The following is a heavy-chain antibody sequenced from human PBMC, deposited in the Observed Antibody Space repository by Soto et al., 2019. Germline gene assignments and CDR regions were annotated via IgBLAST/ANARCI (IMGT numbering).Heavy chain of an antibody. J-gene: IGHJ4*02. D-gene: IGHD4-17*01. CDR1: GFTFSSYG. CDR3: ARDRYATTVVSYYFDY. V-gene: IGHV3-33*01. CDR2: IWYDGSNK. Sequence: QVQLVESGGGVVQPGRSLRLSCAASGFTFSSYGMHWVRQAPGKGLEWVAVIWYDGSNKYYADSVKGRFTISRDNSKNTLYLQMNSLRAEDTAVYYCARDRYATTVVSYYFDYWGQGTLVTVSS.